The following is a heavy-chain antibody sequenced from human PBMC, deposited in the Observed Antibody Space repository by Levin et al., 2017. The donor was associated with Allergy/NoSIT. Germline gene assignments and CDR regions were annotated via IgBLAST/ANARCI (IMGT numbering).Heavy chain of an antibody. D-gene: IGHD2-15*01. CDR1: GFTFSSYS. CDR3: ARGSYCSGGSCYAYLFDS. Sequence: GESLKISCAASGFTFSSYSVNWVRQAPGKGLEWISYISRNNSTIYYADSVKGRFTISRDNAKNSLYLQMSGLRDEDTALYYCARGSYCSGGSCYAYLFDSWGQGTLVTVSS. J-gene: IGHJ4*02. V-gene: IGHV3-48*02. CDR2: ISRNNSTI.